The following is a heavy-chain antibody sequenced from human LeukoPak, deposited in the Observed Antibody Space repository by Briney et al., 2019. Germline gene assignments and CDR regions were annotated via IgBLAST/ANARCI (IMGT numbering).Heavy chain of an antibody. CDR2: ISGSGGST. Sequence: GRSLRLSCAASGFTFSSYGMHWVRQAPGKGLEWVSAISGSGGSTYYADSVKGRFTISRDNSKNTLYLQMNSLRAEDTAVYYCAKSHVDTAMVTSDYWGQGTLVTVSS. J-gene: IGHJ4*02. CDR1: GFTFSSYG. CDR3: AKSHVDTAMVTSDY. V-gene: IGHV3-23*01. D-gene: IGHD5-18*01.